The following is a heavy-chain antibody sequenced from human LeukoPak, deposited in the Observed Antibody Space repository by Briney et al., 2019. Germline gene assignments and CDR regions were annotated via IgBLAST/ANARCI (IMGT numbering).Heavy chain of an antibody. CDR2: IKQDGSEK. D-gene: IGHD3-16*01. V-gene: IGHV3-7*01. Sequence: GGSLRLSCAASGFTSSIYWMSWVRQAPGKGLEWVANIKQDGSEKYYVDSVKGRFTISRDNARNSLYLQMNSLRDEDTAVYYCARGLVPPDSWGQGTLVTVSS. J-gene: IGHJ5*01. CDR1: GFTSSIYW. CDR3: ARGLVPPDS.